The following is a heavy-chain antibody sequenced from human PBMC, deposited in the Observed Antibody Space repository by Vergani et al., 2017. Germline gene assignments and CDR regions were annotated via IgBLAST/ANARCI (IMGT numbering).Heavy chain of an antibody. V-gene: IGHV3-30-3*01. J-gene: IGHJ1*01. Sequence: QVKLEESGGGVVQTGRSLRLSCAASGFSFWNYAMHWVRQAPGKGLEWVGVISYDGTEKKYADSVNGRFTISRDNSKKMMSLQMNSLRVEDTAVYYCARGGKGIIMVVPSTHLWGQGTQVSVS. CDR2: ISYDGTEK. CDR3: ARGGKGIIMVVPSTHL. CDR1: GFSFWNYA. D-gene: IGHD2-15*01.